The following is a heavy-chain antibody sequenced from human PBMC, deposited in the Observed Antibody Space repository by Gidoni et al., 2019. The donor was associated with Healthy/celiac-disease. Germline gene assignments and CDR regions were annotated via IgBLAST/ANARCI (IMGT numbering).Heavy chain of an antibody. CDR3: AKDAGSGSYQTPPFDD. CDR2: ISYDGSNK. CDR1: GFTFSSDG. V-gene: IGHV3-30*18. J-gene: IGHJ4*02. D-gene: IGHD1-26*01. Sequence: QVQLVASGGGVVQPGRSLRLSCAASGFTFSSDGVHWVRQAPGKGLSWVAVISYDGSNKYYADSVKGRFTISRDNSKNTLYLQMNSLRAEDTAVYYCAKDAGSGSYQTPPFDDWGQGTLVTVSS.